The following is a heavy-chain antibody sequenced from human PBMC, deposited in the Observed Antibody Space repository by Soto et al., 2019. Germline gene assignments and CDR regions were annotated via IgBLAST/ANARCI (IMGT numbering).Heavy chain of an antibody. CDR3: AREISHDYYDSSGYLN. V-gene: IGHV1-69*06. Sequence: SVKVSCKASGGTFSSYAISWVRQAPGQGLEWMGGIIPIFGTANYAQKFQGRVTITADKSTSTAYMELSSLRSEDTAVYYCAREISHDYYDSSGYLNWGQGTLVTAPQ. CDR1: GGTFSSYA. CDR2: IIPIFGTA. J-gene: IGHJ4*02. D-gene: IGHD3-22*01.